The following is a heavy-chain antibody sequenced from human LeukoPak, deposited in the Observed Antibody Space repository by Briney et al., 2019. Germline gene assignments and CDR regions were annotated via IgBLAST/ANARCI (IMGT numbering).Heavy chain of an antibody. J-gene: IGHJ4*02. D-gene: IGHD5-18*01. CDR1: GYPISNAYY. CDR3: ARLVDTAMGLDY. CDR2: TYYSGST. Sequence: SETLSLTCSVSGYPISNAYYWVWIRQPPGKGLEWIGSTYYSGSTYYNPSLKSRVTISVDTSKNQFSLKLSSVTAADTAVYYCARLVDTAMGLDYWGQGTLVTVSS. V-gene: IGHV4-38-2*01.